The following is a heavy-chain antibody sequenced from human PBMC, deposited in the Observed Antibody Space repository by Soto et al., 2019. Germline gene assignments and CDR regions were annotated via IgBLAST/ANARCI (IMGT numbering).Heavy chain of an antibody. CDR3: ARVVILVPTASTHYYYHMDV. J-gene: IGHJ6*02. CDR2: IIPIVGTG. CDR1: GGTFSNYA. D-gene: IGHD2-2*01. Sequence: QVQLVQSGAEVRKPGSSVTVSCKASGGTFSNYAISWVRQAPGQGREWMGGIIPIVGTGSYAQKFQGRVTITADETTTTAYMELSSQRFEATAVYYCARVVILVPTASTHYYYHMDVWGPGTTVTVSS. V-gene: IGHV1-69*01.